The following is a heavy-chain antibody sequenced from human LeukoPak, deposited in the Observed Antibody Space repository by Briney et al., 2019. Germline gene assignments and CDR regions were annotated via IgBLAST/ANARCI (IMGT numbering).Heavy chain of an antibody. V-gene: IGHV1-69*05. Sequence: ASVKVSCKASGGTFSSYAISWVRQAPGQGLEWMGGIIPIFGTANYAQKFQGRVTMTTDTSTSTAYMELRSLRYDDTAVYYCARTSGGSFLDWSQGTLVTVSS. CDR2: IIPIFGTA. CDR3: ARTSGGSFLD. D-gene: IGHD1-26*01. J-gene: IGHJ4*02. CDR1: GGTFSSYA.